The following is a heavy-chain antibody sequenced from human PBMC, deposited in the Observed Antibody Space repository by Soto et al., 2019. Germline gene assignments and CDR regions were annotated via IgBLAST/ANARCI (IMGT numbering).Heavy chain of an antibody. CDR1: SGSLSGYY. CDR2: ISPSGTT. Sequence: ASETLSLTCSLYSGSLSGYYWSWIRQPPGKGLEWIGEISPSGTTDYSPSLESRVSISVDTSKNQFSLNLTSLTAADTAVYYCARAPKVSGSAQTRPDFWGQGSLVTVSS. CDR3: ARAPKVSGSAQTRPDF. D-gene: IGHD6-6*01. J-gene: IGHJ4*02. V-gene: IGHV4-34*01.